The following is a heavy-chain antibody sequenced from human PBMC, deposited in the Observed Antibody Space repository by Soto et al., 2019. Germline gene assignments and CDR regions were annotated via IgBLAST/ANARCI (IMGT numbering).Heavy chain of an antibody. CDR2: ITSGSSYI. CDR1: GFTFGGYT. J-gene: IGHJ4*02. V-gene: IGHV3-21*01. Sequence: LSCAASGFTFGGYTMNWVRQAPGKGLELVSSITSGSSYIYYADSVKGRFTISRDNAKNSLYLQINSLRAEDTAMYYCARSSFDYWGQGTLVTVYS. CDR3: ARSSFDY.